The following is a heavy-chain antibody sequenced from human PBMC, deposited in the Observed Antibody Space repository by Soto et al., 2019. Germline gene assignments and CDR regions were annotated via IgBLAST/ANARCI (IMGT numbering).Heavy chain of an antibody. CDR2: IDYSGTT. CDR3: ARPTMYGNSYNGIDV. J-gene: IGHJ3*01. CDR1: GGTFSHYS. V-gene: IGHV4-34*01. D-gene: IGHD3-3*01. Sequence: QVQLQQWGSGQLKPAETLSLTCVVSGGTFSHYSWGWIRQTPAKGLERIGEIDYSGTTTYSPSFKTRAGITDYTSKNHVSLYFMSVPAADTAVYYCARPTMYGNSYNGIDVWGQGALVPVSS.